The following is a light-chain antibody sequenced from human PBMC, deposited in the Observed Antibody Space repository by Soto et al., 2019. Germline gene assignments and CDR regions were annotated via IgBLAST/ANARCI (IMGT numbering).Light chain of an antibody. V-gene: IGKV3-20*01. CDR3: QQYSTLPHT. CDR2: GVS. Sequence: ESVLTQSPGTLSLSPGERATLSCRASQSVSNSFFAWYQQTPGQAPRLLIYGVSSRATCIPDRFSGSGSGTDFTLTISRLEPEDFVVYYCQQYSTLPHTFGQGTKLEVK. CDR1: QSVSNSF. J-gene: IGKJ2*01.